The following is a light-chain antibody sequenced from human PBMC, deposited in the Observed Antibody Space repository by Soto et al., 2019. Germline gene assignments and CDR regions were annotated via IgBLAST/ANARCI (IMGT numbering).Light chain of an antibody. Sequence: EIVMTQSPATLSVSPGERATLSCRASQSISTNLAWYQQKPGQAPRLLIYGASTRATGIPARFSGSGSGTEFTLIISSLQSEDFAVYYCQQYNDWPPSITFGPGTKVDIK. CDR2: GAS. V-gene: IGKV3-15*01. J-gene: IGKJ3*01. CDR3: QQYNDWPPSIT. CDR1: QSISTN.